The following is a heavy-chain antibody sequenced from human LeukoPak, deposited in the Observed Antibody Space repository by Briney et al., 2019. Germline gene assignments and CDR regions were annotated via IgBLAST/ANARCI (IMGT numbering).Heavy chain of an antibody. CDR1: GGSISSSSYY. V-gene: IGHV4-61*01. D-gene: IGHD1-26*01. J-gene: IGHJ4*02. CDR2: IYYSGNT. Sequence: PSETLSLTCTVSGGSISSSSYYWSWIRQPPGKGLEWIGYIYYSGNTNYNPSLKSRVTISVDTSKNQFSLKLSSVTAADTAVYYCARVGSYNFDYWGQGTLVTVSS. CDR3: ARVGSYNFDY.